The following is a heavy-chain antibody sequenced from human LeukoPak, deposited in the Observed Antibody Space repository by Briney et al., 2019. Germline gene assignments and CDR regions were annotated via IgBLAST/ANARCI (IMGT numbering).Heavy chain of an antibody. CDR1: GFTFSSYW. J-gene: IGHJ4*02. Sequence: GGSLRLSCAASGFTFSSYWMSWVRQAPGKGLEWAADIKQDGSEKYYVDSVKGRFTISRDNAKNSLYLQMNSLRAEDMAVYYCARIITRGKMTYYCFDYCGQGTLVTVSS. V-gene: IGHV3-7*01. CDR3: ARIITRGKMTYYCFDY. D-gene: IGHD3-10*01. CDR2: IKQDGSEK.